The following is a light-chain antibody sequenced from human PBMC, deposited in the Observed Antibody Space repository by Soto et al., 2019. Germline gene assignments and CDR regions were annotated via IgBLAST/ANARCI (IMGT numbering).Light chain of an antibody. J-gene: IGKJ1*01. CDR1: QSINTY. V-gene: IGKV1-39*01. CDR2: AAF. CDR3: QQSYSTPWT. Sequence: DIQMTQSPSSLSASVADRDTITCRASQSINTYLNWYQQRPGKAPKVLIYAAFSLQSGVPSRFSGSGSGTDFTLTISNLQPEDSATYYCQQSYSTPWTFGQGTKVEIK.